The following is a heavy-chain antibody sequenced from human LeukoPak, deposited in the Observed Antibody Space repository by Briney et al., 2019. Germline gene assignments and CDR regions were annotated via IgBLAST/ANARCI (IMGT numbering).Heavy chain of an antibody. V-gene: IGHV4-59*01. J-gene: IGHJ4*02. Sequence: SETLSLTCTVSGGSISSYYWSWIRQPPGKGLEWIGHIYYSGSTNYNPSLKSRVTISLDTSKNQFSLKLSSVTAADTAVYYCAREGSAWSMNYWGQGTLVTVSS. CDR2: IYYSGST. D-gene: IGHD6-19*01. CDR1: GGSISSYY. CDR3: AREGSAWSMNY.